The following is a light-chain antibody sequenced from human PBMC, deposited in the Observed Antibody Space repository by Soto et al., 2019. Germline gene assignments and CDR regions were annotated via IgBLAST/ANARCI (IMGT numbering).Light chain of an antibody. V-gene: IGKV1-39*01. CDR3: QQSYSTPLT. J-gene: IGKJ1*01. CDR1: QYISRS. Sequence: DVQMTQSPSSLSASVGDRVTVAFRASQYISRSLSWYQQKPGKAPKILIYSASSFQSGVPSRFSGSGSATAFTLTITSLQAEAFATYYCQQSYSTPLTFGQGTKVDIK. CDR2: SAS.